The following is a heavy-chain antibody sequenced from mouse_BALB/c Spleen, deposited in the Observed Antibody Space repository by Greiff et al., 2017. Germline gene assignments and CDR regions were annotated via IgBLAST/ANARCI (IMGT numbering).Heavy chain of an antibody. CDR3: ARDRGLGFDY. CDR2: IYYSGTI. D-gene: IGHD2-2*01. Sequence: VQLQQSGPGLVKPSQTVSLTCTVTGISITTGNYRWSWIRQFPGNKLEWIGYIYYSGTITYNPSLTSRTTITRDTSKNQFFLEMNSLTAEDTATYYCARDRGLGFDYWGQGTTLTVSS. J-gene: IGHJ2*01. V-gene: IGHV3-5*02. CDR1: GISITTGNYR.